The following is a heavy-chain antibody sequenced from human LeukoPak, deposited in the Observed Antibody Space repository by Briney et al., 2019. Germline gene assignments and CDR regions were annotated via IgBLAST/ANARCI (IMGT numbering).Heavy chain of an antibody. CDR3: ARETEREYYDFWSGYFSFQGDAFDI. CDR1: GGSISSSSYY. Sequence: PSETLSLTCTVSGGSISSSSYYWGWIRQPPGKGLEWIGSIYYSGSTYYNPSLKSRVTISVDTSKNQFSLKLSSVTAADTAVYYCARETEREYYDFWSGYFSFQGDAFDIWGQGTMVTVSS. CDR2: IYYSGST. D-gene: IGHD3-3*01. V-gene: IGHV4-39*07. J-gene: IGHJ3*02.